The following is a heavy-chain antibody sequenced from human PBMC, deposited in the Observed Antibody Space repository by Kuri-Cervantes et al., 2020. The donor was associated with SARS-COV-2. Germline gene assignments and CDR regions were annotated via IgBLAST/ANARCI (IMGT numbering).Heavy chain of an antibody. CDR3: AKDLGRPNWFDP. CDR2: ISGSGGST. V-gene: IGHV3-23*01. J-gene: IGHJ5*02. CDR1: GFTYSSYA. Sequence: GESLKISCAASGFTYSSYAMSWVRQAPGKGLEWVSVISGSGGSTYYAHSVKGRFTISRDNSKNTLYLQMNSLRAEDTAVYYCAKDLGRPNWFDPWGQGTLVTVSS.